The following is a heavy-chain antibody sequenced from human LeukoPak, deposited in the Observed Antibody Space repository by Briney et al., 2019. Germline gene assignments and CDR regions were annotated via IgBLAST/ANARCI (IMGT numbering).Heavy chain of an antibody. CDR2: ISYNGSP. Sequence: SETLSLTCTDSGGSINSYNWNWIPQPPGKGLEWIGYISYNGSPDYNPSFKSRVTMSVDTSQDQFSLRLSSVTAADTAVYYCARFRGTSSWHQEVFDYWGQGAPVTVSS. J-gene: IGHJ4*02. CDR3: ARFRGTSSWHQEVFDY. D-gene: IGHD2-15*01. CDR1: GGSINSYN. V-gene: IGHV4-59*08.